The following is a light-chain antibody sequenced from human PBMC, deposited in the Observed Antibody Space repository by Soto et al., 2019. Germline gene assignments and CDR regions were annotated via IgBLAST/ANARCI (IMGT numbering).Light chain of an antibody. CDR3: SSYTISSTLGV. J-gene: IGLJ7*01. V-gene: IGLV2-14*01. CDR2: DVS. CDR1: SSDVGGYNS. Sequence: QSVLTQPASVSGSPGQSITISCTGTSSDVGGYNSVSWYQQHPGKAPKLMIYDVSNRPSGVSNRFSGSKSGNTASLTISGLQAEDEVDYSCSSYTISSTLGVFGGGTQLTVL.